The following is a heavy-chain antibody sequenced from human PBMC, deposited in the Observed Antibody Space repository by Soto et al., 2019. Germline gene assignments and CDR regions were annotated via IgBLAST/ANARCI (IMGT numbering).Heavy chain of an antibody. CDR1: WFTVSSTY. V-gene: IGHV3-53*01. J-gene: IGHJ4*02. Sequence: VGSLRLSCAASWFTVSSTYISWVGQAPGKGLEWVSVIYSGGSTYYADSVKGRFTISRDNSKNTLYLQMNSLRAEDTAVYYCARSGYSYGPFDYWGQGTLVTVSS. CDR2: IYSGGST. D-gene: IGHD5-18*01. CDR3: ARSGYSYGPFDY.